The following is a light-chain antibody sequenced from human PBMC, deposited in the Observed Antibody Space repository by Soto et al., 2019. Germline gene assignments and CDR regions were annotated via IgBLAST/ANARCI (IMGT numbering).Light chain of an antibody. CDR3: HQRSNWRYT. CDR2: DAS. CDR1: QSVSSY. Sequence: EIVLTQSPATLSLSPGERATLSCRASQSVSSYLAWYQQKPGQAPRLLIYDASNRATGIPARFSGSGSGTDFTLTISSLEPEDFAVYYGHQRSNWRYTFGQGTKLEIK. J-gene: IGKJ2*01. V-gene: IGKV3-11*01.